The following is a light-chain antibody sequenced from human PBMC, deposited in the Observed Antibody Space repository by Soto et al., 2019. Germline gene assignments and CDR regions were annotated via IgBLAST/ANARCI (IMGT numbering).Light chain of an antibody. J-gene: IGLJ1*01. Sequence: QSALTQPASVSGSPGQSITISCTGTSSDVGGYNYVSWYQRHPGKAPKLMIYDVSNRPSGVSNRFSGSKSGNTASLTISGLQADDEADYHRSSYTSTSIVFGTGTKLTVL. CDR3: SSYTSTSIV. CDR2: DVS. CDR1: SSDVGGYNY. V-gene: IGLV2-14*01.